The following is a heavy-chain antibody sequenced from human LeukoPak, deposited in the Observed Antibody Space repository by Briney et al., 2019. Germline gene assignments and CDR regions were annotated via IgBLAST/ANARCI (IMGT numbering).Heavy chain of an antibody. Sequence: PGGFLRLSCAASAFTFSSYEMNWVRQAPGKGLEWVSYISSGGTIYYADSVKGRFTISRDNAKNSLYLQMDSLRAEDTAVYYCARVSGKQSSSWYAFDIWGQGTMVTVSS. V-gene: IGHV3-48*03. CDR2: ISSGGTI. D-gene: IGHD6-13*01. CDR1: AFTFSSYE. J-gene: IGHJ3*02. CDR3: ARVSGKQSSSWYAFDI.